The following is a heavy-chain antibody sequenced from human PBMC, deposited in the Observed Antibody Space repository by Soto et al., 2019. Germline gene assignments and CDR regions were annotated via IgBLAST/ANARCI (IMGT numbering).Heavy chain of an antibody. J-gene: IGHJ4*02. Sequence: PSETLSLTCAVYGGSFSGYYWSWIRQPPGKGLEWIGEINHSGSTNYNPSLKSRVTISVDTSKNQFSLKLSSVTAADTAVYYCATGRGAPHSSPSSVSQYYFDYWGRGTLVTVSS. CDR2: INHSGST. CDR3: ATGRGAPHSSPSSVSQYYFDY. D-gene: IGHD6-6*01. CDR1: GGSFSGYY. V-gene: IGHV4-34*01.